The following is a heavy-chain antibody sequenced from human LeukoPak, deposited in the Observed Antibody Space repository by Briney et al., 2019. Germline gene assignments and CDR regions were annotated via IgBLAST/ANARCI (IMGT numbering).Heavy chain of an antibody. CDR2: IKSKTDGGTT. CDR1: GFTFSNAW. Sequence: GGSLRLSCAASGFTFSNAWMSWVRQAPGKGLEWVGRIKSKTDGGTTDYTAPVKGRFTISRDDSKNRLYLQMNSLKTEDTAVYYCTTGPFDYYGSASYLANGMDVWGQGTTVTVSS. CDR3: TTGPFDYYGSASYLANGMDV. V-gene: IGHV3-15*01. D-gene: IGHD3-10*01. J-gene: IGHJ6*02.